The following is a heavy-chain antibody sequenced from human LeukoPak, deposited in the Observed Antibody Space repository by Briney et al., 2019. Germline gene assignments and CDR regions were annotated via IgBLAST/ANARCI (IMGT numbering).Heavy chain of an antibody. V-gene: IGHV4-39*01. D-gene: IGHD1-26*01. Sequence: SETLSLTCTVSGGFISSSSYYWGWIRQPPGKGLEWIGSIFYSGSTYYNPSLKSRVTISVDTSKNQFSLRLSSVTAADTAVYYCARHGSIVGASFQLWGQGTLVTVSS. CDR2: IFYSGST. CDR1: GGFISSSSYY. J-gene: IGHJ1*01. CDR3: ARHGSIVGASFQL.